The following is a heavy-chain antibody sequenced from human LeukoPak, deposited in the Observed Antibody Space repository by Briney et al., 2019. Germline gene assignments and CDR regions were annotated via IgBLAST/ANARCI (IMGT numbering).Heavy chain of an antibody. CDR3: VKAGEYVPVHFDY. J-gene: IGHJ4*02. V-gene: IGHV3-23*01. CDR1: GFTFSSYA. CDR2: ISGSGGST. Sequence: GGSLRLSCAASGFTFSSYAMSWVRQAPGKGLEWVSAISGSGGSTYYADSVKGRFTISRDNSKNMLCLQMNSLRAEDTAVYYCVKAGEYVPVHFDYWGQGTLATVSS. D-gene: IGHD4-17*01.